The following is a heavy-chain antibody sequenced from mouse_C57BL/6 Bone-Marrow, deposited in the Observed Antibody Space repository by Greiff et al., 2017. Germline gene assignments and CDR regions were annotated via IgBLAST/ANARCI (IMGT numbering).Heavy chain of an antibody. Sequence: QVQLQQSGPELVKPGASVKISCKASGYTFTDYYINWVKQRPGQGLEWIGWIFPGSGSTNYNEKFQGKATLTVDKSSNTAYLLLSSLTSEDSAVYFCSRSVAMDYWGQGTSVTVSS. V-gene: IGHV1-75*01. J-gene: IGHJ4*01. CDR3: SRSVAMDY. CDR2: IFPGSGST. CDR1: GYTFTDYY.